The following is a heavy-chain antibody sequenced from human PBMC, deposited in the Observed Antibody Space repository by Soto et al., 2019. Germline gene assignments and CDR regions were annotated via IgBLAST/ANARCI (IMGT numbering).Heavy chain of an antibody. CDR2: ISAYNGNT. CDR3: ARLEGDSSSWDYYYYGMDV. J-gene: IGHJ6*02. D-gene: IGHD6-13*01. CDR1: GYTFTSYG. Sequence: ASVKVSCNASGYTFTSYGISWVRQAPGQALEWMGWISAYNGNTNYAQKLQGRVTMTTDTSTSTAYMELRSLRSDDTAVYYCARLEGDSSSWDYYYYGMDVWGQGTTVTVSS. V-gene: IGHV1-18*01.